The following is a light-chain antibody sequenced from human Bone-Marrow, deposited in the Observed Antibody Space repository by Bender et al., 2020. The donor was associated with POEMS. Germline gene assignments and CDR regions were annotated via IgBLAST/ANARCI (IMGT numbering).Light chain of an antibody. CDR2: DDR. Sequence: SYVLTQPPSVSVAPGQTASLTCGGHNIGRKSVHWYQQKPGQAPVLVLYDDRDRPNGVPERFSGSNSGNTATLSISRVEVGDEADYYCQVWESTTDHFVIFGGGTRLTVL. CDR1: NIGRKS. J-gene: IGLJ2*01. CDR3: QVWESTTDHFVI. V-gene: IGLV3-21*02.